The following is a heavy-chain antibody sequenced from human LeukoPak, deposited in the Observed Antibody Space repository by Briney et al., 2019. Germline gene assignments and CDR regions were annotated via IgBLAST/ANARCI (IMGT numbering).Heavy chain of an antibody. J-gene: IGHJ6*03. CDR1: CGSISSYY. CDR2: IYYSGYT. CDR3: ARTTMVRGTYYMDV. V-gene: IGHV4-59*01. Sequence: SETLSLTCTVSCGSISSYYWIWIPQPPGKALEWIGCIYYSGYTNYKSSLKSRVTISVDTSKNQFSLKLSSVTAADTAVYYCARTTMVRGTYYMDVWGKGTTVTVSS. D-gene: IGHD3-10*01.